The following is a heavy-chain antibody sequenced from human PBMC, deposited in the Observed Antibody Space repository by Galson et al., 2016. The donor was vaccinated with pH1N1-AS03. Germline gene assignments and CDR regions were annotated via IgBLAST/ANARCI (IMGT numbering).Heavy chain of an antibody. V-gene: IGHV3-15*05. CDR2: IKSKTDGGT. CDR3: AKFYGVNYVDH. D-gene: IGHD3-10*01. Sequence: SLRLSCAASGFTFTNAWMSWVRQAPGKGLEWVGRIKSKTDGGTNYADSVKGRFTISRDNVNNILYLQMNGLTAEDSAIYFCAKFYGVNYVDHWGRGTLVTVSS. CDR1: GFTFTNAW. J-gene: IGHJ4*02.